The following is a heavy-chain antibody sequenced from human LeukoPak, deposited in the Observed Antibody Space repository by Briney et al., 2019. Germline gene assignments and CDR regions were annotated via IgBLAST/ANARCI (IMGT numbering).Heavy chain of an antibody. Sequence: PGGSLGLSCAASGFTFDDYAMHWVRQAPGKGLEWVSGISWNSGSIGYADSVKGRFTISRDNAKNSLYLQMNSLRAEDTALYYCAKDMTYDSSGLPEYWGQGTLVTVSS. J-gene: IGHJ4*02. CDR2: ISWNSGSI. CDR3: AKDMTYDSSGLPEY. V-gene: IGHV3-9*01. CDR1: GFTFDDYA. D-gene: IGHD3-22*01.